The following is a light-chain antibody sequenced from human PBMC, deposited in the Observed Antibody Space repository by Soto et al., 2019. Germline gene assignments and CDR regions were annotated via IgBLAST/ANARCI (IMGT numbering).Light chain of an antibody. CDR1: QSVSSN. CDR2: GAS. Sequence: EIVMTQSPATLFVSPGERATLSCRASQSVSSNLAWYQQKPGQAPRLLIYGASTRATGIPARFSGSGSGTEFTLTISSLQSEDFAVYYCQQYNNSPPWTFGQGTKVEIK. V-gene: IGKV3-15*01. CDR3: QQYNNSPPWT. J-gene: IGKJ1*01.